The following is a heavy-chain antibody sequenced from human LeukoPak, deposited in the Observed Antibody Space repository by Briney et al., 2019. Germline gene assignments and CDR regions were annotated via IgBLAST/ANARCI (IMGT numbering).Heavy chain of an antibody. V-gene: IGHV5-51*01. J-gene: IGHJ3*02. D-gene: IGHD3-10*01. CDR2: LYPGDYDT. CDR1: GSIFTSYW. CDR3: ASLRGVKGAFDI. Sequence: GASLQISCQGSGSIFTSYWIGWGRQLPGKGQEGMGILYPGDYDTRYSPSFQGQVTISADKSISTAYLQWSSLKASDTAMYYCASLRGVKGAFDIWGEGTMDTVSS.